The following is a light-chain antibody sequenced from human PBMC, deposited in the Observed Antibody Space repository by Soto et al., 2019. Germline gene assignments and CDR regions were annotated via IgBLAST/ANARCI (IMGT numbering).Light chain of an antibody. CDR2: GAS. CDR3: QQYSSSPLT. V-gene: IGKV3-20*01. CDR1: QSVRSSH. Sequence: EIVLTQSPGTLSLSPGERATLSFSASQSVRSSHLAWYQQMPGQAPSLLIYGASSRATGIPDRFSGSGYGTDFTLTISRLEPADCAVYYCQQYSSSPLTFGEGTKVESK. J-gene: IGKJ4*01.